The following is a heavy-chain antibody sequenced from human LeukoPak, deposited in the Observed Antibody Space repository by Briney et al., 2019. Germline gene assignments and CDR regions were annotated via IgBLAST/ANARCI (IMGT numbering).Heavy chain of an antibody. CDR2: IYYSGST. CDR1: GGSISSYY. J-gene: IGHJ4*02. V-gene: IGHV4-59*01. CDR3: ARGRHRLDGRPDY. D-gene: IGHD1-1*01. Sequence: SETLSLTCTASGGSISSYYWSWIRQPPGKGLEWIGYIYYSGSTNYNPSLKSRVTISVDTSKNQFSLRLSSVTAADTAVYYCARGRHRLDGRPDYWGQGTLVTVSS.